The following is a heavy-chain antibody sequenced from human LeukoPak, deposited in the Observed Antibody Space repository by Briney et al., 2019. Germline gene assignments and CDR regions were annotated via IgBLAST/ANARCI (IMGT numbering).Heavy chain of an antibody. J-gene: IGHJ4*02. V-gene: IGHV1-8*01. CDR2: MNPNSGNT. Sequence: ASVKVSCXASGYTFTSYDINWVRQATGQGLEWMGWMNPNSGNTGYAQKFQGRVTMTRNTSISTAYMELSSLRSEDTAVYYCARTPDPIAVAGIDFDYWGQGTLVTVSS. CDR1: GYTFTSYD. CDR3: ARTPDPIAVAGIDFDY. D-gene: IGHD6-19*01.